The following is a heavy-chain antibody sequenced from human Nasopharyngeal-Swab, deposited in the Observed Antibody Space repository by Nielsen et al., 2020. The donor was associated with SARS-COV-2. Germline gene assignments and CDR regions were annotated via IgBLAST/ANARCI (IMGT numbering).Heavy chain of an antibody. CDR3: AREPDTMIAVSPDAFDI. D-gene: IGHD3-22*01. V-gene: IGHV4-61*01. CDR1: GGSVSSGSYY. CDR2: IYYSGST. J-gene: IGHJ3*02. Sequence: SETLSLTCTVSGGSVSSGSYYWSWIRQPPGKGLEWIGYIYYSGSTNYNPSLKSRVTISVDTSKNQFSLKLSSVTAADTAVYYCAREPDTMIAVSPDAFDIWGQGTMVTVSP.